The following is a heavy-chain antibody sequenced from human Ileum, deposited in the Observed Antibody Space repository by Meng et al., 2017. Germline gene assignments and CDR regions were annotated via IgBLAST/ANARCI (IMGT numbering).Heavy chain of an antibody. D-gene: IGHD4-23*01. V-gene: IGHV4-4*02. CDR3: ARIDYGGNGIEKYYFDY. CDR2: IHPRGST. CDR1: GASISSHYW. J-gene: IGHJ4*02. Sequence: LVDASGTWSRTCAVSGASISSHYWWTVVRQSAGKGLEWIGEIHPRGSTNYNPSLKSRVTISVDKSKNQFSLNLRSVTAADTAVYYCARIDYGGNGIEKYYFDYWGQGTLVTVSS.